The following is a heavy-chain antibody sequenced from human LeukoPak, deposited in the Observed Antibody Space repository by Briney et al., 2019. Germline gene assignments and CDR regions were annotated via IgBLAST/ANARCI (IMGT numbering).Heavy chain of an antibody. CDR3: ARVRGSSAPTDFDY. V-gene: IGHV4-34*01. Sequence: SETLSLTCAVYGGSFSVYYWSWIRHPPGKGLEWIGEINHSGSTNYNASLKSRVAISVDTSKNQFSLKLSSVTAADTAVYYCARVRGSSAPTDFDYWGQGTLVTVSS. D-gene: IGHD6-6*01. CDR1: GGSFSVYY. J-gene: IGHJ4*02. CDR2: INHSGST.